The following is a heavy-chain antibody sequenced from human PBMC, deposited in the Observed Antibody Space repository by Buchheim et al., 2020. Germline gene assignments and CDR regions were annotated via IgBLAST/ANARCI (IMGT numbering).Heavy chain of an antibody. CDR3: ARGAFLVVVGASDWYFDL. Sequence: QVQLVQSGAEVKKPGASVKVSCKASGYTFTSYYMHWVRQAPGQGLEWMGIINTSGGSTSYAQKFQGRVTMTRDTSTSKVYMELSSLRSEDTAVYYCARGAFLVVVGASDWYFDLWGRSTL. D-gene: IGHD2-21*01. CDR1: GYTFTSYY. J-gene: IGHJ2*01. CDR2: INTSGGST. V-gene: IGHV1-46*01.